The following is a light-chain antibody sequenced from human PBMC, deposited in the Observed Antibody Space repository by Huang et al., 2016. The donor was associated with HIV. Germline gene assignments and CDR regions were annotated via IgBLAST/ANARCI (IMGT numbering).Light chain of an antibody. CDR1: QSIGTY. CDR2: VAS. Sequence: DIQMTQSPSSLSASVGDRVTIACRASQSIGTYLNWYQQHRGKAPRLLIHVASSLQRVVPSRFSGSGSGTDFTLTISSLQPEDFATYYCQQSYSALGLTFGGGTKVEIK. V-gene: IGKV1-39*01. CDR3: QQSYSALGLT. J-gene: IGKJ4*01.